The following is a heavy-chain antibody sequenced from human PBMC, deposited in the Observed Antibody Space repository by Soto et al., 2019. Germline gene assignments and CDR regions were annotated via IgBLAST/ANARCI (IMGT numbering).Heavy chain of an antibody. V-gene: IGHV1-3*05. J-gene: IGHJ6*02. CDR1: GYTFTSYA. CDR3: ARDPSYYGMDI. Sequence: QVQLVQSGAEEKKPGASVKVSCKASGYTFTSYAMHWVRQAPGQRLEWMGWINAGNGNTKYSQKFQGRVTITRDTSASTAYMELSTLRSEDTAVYYCARDPSYYGMDIWGQGTTVTVSS. CDR2: INAGNGNT.